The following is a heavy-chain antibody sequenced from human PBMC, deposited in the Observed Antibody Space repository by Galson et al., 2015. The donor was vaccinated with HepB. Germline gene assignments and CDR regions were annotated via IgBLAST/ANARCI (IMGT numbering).Heavy chain of an antibody. V-gene: IGHV5-10-1*01. Sequence: QSGAEVKKPGESLRISCKGSGYSFTNYWISWVRQMPGKGLEWMGRIDPSDSYNNYSPPFEGQVTISVDKSMSTAYLQWSSLKASDTAMYYCARGSYSTLDIWGQGTMVIVSS. J-gene: IGHJ3*02. CDR3: ARGSYSTLDI. CDR1: GYSFTNYW. D-gene: IGHD1-26*01. CDR2: IDPSDSYN.